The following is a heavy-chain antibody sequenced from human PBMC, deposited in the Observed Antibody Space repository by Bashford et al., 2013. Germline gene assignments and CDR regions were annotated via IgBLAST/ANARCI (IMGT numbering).Heavy chain of an antibody. Sequence: VRQAPGKGLEWVSYISSSGSTIYYADSVKGRFTISRDNAKNSLYLQMNSLRAEDTAVYYCAREQSDPLQEAFDIWGQGTMVTVSS. CDR2: ISSSGSTI. V-gene: IGHV3-48*03. D-gene: IGHD5-24*01. CDR3: AREQSDPLQEAFDI. J-gene: IGHJ3*02.